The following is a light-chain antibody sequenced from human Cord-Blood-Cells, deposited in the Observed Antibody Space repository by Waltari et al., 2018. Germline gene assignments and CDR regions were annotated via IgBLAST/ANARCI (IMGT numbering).Light chain of an antibody. CDR2: EVS. Sequence: QSALTQPASVSGSPGQSITISCTGTSSDVGGYNYVSWYQQHPGKAPKLMIYEVSNRPSGVSNQFSCPKSGNMASLTISALHAEDEADYYGSSYTSSSTWVFGGGTKLTVL. J-gene: IGLJ3*02. CDR1: SSDVGGYNY. CDR3: SSYTSSSTWV. V-gene: IGLV2-14*01.